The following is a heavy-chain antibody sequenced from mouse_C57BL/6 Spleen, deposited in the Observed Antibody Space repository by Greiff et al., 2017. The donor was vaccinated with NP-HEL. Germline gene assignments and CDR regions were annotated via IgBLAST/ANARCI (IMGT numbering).Heavy chain of an antibody. CDR2: IHPNSGST. Sequence: QVQLQQSGAELVKPGASVKLSCKASGYTFTSYWMHWVKQRPGQGLEWIGMIHPNSGSTNYNEKFKSKATLTVDKSSSTAYMQLSSLTSEDSAVYYCARFTTVVATGYYAMDYWGQGTSVTVSS. CDR3: ARFTTVVATGYYAMDY. V-gene: IGHV1-64*01. J-gene: IGHJ4*01. D-gene: IGHD1-1*01. CDR1: GYTFTSYW.